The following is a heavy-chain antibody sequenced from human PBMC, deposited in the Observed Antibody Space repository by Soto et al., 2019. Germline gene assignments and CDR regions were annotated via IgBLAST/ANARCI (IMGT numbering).Heavy chain of an antibody. CDR2: IKSKTDGGTT. J-gene: IGHJ4*02. Sequence: EVQLVESGGGLVKPGGSLRLSCAASGFTFSNAWLSWVRQAPGRGLEWVGRIKSKTDGGTTDYTAPVKGRFTISRDDSKNTLYLQMNSLKTEDTAVYYCTTGSTSTKNYWGQGALVAVSS. V-gene: IGHV3-15*01. D-gene: IGHD6-6*01. CDR3: TTGSTSTKNY. CDR1: GFTFSNAW.